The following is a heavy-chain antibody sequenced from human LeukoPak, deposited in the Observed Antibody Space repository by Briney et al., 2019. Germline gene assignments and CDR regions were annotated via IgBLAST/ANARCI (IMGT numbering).Heavy chain of an antibody. D-gene: IGHD2-2*03. Sequence: GGSLRLSCAASGFTFSSYAMSWVRQAPGKGLEWVSAISGSGGSTYYADSVKGRFTISRDNSKNTLYLQMNSLRAVDTAVYYCAKNGYCSSTSCYQGYSSGWYEVAWGQGTLVTVSS. CDR1: GFTFSSYA. CDR3: AKNGYCSSTSCYQGYSSGWYEVA. J-gene: IGHJ5*02. CDR2: ISGSGGST. V-gene: IGHV3-23*01.